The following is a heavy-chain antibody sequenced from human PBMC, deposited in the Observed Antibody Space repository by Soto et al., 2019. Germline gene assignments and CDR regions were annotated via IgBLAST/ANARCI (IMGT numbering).Heavy chain of an antibody. D-gene: IGHD2-2*01. J-gene: IGHJ5*02. CDR2: MNPNSGNT. CDR3: ARARIGVVPAAPRRWKVRGFDP. V-gene: IGHV1-8*01. CDR1: GYTFTSYD. Sequence: QVQLVQSGAEVKKPGASVKVSCKASGYTFTSYDINWVRQATGQGLEWMGWMNPNSGNTGYAQKFQGRVTMTRNTSISTAYMELSSLRSEDTAVYYCARARIGVVPAAPRRWKVRGFDPWGQGTLVTVSS.